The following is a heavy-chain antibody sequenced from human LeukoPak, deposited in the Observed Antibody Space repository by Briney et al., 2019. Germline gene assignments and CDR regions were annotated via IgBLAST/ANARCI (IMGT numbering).Heavy chain of an antibody. CDR3: ARNRSVTTTPGFDH. J-gene: IGHJ4*02. Sequence: SETLSLTCAVSGYSIRGDDYWGWIRQSPGKGLEWIGSIYHSGSTHYNPPLKSRVTISVDTSKNQFSLMLNSVTAADTAVYYCARNRSVTTTPGFDHWGQGTLVTVSS. CDR2: IYHSGST. V-gene: IGHV4-38-2*01. CDR1: GYSIRGDDY. D-gene: IGHD4-17*01.